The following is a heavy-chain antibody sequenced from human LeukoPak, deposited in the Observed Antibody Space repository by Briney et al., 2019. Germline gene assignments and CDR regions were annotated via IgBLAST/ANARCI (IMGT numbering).Heavy chain of an antibody. Sequence: PGGSLRLSCAASGFTFSGYSMNWVRQAPGKGLEWVSYISSSSSTIYYADSVKGRFTISRDNAKNSLYLQMNSLRAEDTAVYYCARDPEGYCSSTSCYTDFFDYWGQGTLVTVSS. CDR2: ISSSSSTI. V-gene: IGHV3-48*01. CDR1: GFTFSGYS. J-gene: IGHJ4*02. D-gene: IGHD2-2*02. CDR3: ARDPEGYCSSTSCYTDFFDY.